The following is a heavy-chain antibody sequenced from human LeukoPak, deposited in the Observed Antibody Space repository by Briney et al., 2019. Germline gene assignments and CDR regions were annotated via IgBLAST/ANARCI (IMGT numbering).Heavy chain of an antibody. V-gene: IGHV3-64*01. CDR1: GFTFSSYA. J-gene: IGHJ4*02. CDR2: ISSNGGST. D-gene: IGHD3-22*01. CDR3: ARGVLDYYDSSGHYYFDY. Sequence: GGSLRLSCAASGFTFSSYAMHWVRQAPGKGLEYVSAISSNGGSTYYANSVKGRFTISRDNSKNTLYLQMGSLRAEDMAVYYCARGVLDYYDSSGHYYFDYWGQGTLVTVSS.